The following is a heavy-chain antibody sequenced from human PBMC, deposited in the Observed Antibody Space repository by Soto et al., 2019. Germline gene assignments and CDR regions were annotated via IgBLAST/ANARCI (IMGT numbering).Heavy chain of an antibody. V-gene: IGHV4-59*01. J-gene: IGHJ4*02. Sequence: SETLSLTCTVSGGSLRSYYWSWIRQPPGKGLEWIGYVRNSERTDYNPSLKSRVTISVDTSENQFSLKLTSVTATDTAVYYCTCGDSPGPIDSWGQGTMVTVYS. D-gene: IGHD2-21*02. CDR2: VRNSERT. CDR1: GGSLRSYY. CDR3: TCGDSPGPIDS.